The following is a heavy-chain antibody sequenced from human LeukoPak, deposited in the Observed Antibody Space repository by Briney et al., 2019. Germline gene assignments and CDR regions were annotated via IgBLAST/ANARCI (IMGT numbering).Heavy chain of an antibody. V-gene: IGHV1-2*02. CDR2: INPNSGGT. Sequence: ASVKVSCKXSGYTFARHGITWVRQAPGQGLEWMGWINPNSGGTNYAQKFQGRVTMTRDTSISTAYMELSRLRSDDTAVYYCAREMGATNADYWGQGTLVTVSS. CDR3: AREMGATNADY. J-gene: IGHJ4*02. CDR1: GYTFARHG. D-gene: IGHD1-26*01.